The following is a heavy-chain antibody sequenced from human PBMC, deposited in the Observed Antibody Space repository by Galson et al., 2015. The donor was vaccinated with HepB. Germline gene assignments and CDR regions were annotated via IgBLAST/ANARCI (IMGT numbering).Heavy chain of an antibody. Sequence: SLRLSCAASGFTVIDYWMHWVRQAPGKGLVWVSRIDSDGTGTSYADSAKGRFTISRDNAKNTLYLQMNSLRAEDTALYYCARDWGTAGTLDYWGQGALVTVSS. D-gene: IGHD6-13*01. CDR1: GFTVIDYW. CDR2: IDSDGTGT. CDR3: ARDWGTAGTLDY. V-gene: IGHV3-74*01. J-gene: IGHJ4*02.